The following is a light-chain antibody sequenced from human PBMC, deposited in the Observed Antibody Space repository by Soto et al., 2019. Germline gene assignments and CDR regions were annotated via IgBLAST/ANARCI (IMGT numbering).Light chain of an antibody. CDR1: QSIISNF. V-gene: IGKV3-20*01. J-gene: IGKJ2*01. CDR3: QQTFHSPRT. CDR2: DSS. Sequence: EIVLTQSPGTLSLSPGETASLSCWASQSIISNFLAWYQQRRGQPPRLLIYDSSRRASGIPARFTGSGSGTAFTLTISRVEPEDSAGYYCQQTFHSPRTFGQGTRLEI.